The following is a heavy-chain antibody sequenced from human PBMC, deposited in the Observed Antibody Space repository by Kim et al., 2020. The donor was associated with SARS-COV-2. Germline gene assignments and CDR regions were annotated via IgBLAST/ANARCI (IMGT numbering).Heavy chain of an antibody. CDR1: GGSISSSSYY. J-gene: IGHJ4*02. CDR2: IYYSGST. Sequence: SETLSLTCTVSGGSISSSSYYWGWIRQPPGKGLEWIGSIYYSGSTYYNPSLKSRVTISVDTSKNQFSLKLSSVTAADTAVYYCVRGITMIVVQGLFDYWGQGTLVTVSS. CDR3: VRGITMIVVQGLFDY. D-gene: IGHD3-22*01. V-gene: IGHV4-39*01.